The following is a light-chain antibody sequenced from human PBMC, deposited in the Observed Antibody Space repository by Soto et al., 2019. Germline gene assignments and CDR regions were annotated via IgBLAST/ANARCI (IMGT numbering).Light chain of an antibody. CDR1: QSISSY. CDR2: AAS. Sequence: EIQLTHSPSSLAASVGTRFTITCRASQSISSYLNWYQQKPGKAPKLLIYAASSLQSGVPSRLSGSGYGTDLTLTISSMKNEDFETYYCQQSYSNTITFGQGTRLEIK. CDR3: QQSYSNTIT. V-gene: IGKV1-39*01. J-gene: IGKJ5*01.